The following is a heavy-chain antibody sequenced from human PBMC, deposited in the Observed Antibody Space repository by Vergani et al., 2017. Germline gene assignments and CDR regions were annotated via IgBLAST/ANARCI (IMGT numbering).Heavy chain of an antibody. V-gene: IGHV4-59*01. CDR1: GGSISSYY. CDR2: IYYSGST. CDR3: ARVFEYQLLN. J-gene: IGHJ4*02. Sequence: QVQLQESGPGLVKPSETLSLTCTVSGGSISSYYWSWIRQPPGEGLEWIGYIYYSGSTNYNPSLKSRVTISVDTSKNQFPRKLSSVTAADTAVYYCARVFEYQLLNWGQGTLVTVSS. D-gene: IGHD2-2*01.